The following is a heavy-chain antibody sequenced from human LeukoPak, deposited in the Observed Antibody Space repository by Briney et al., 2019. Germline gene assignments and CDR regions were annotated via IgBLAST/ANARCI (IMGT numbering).Heavy chain of an antibody. CDR3: ARPEVDSSSWSAP. CDR2: ISTDGSTT. V-gene: IGHV3-74*01. CDR1: GFTFSSYW. J-gene: IGHJ5*02. D-gene: IGHD6-13*01. Sequence: PGGSLRLSCAASGFTFSSYWMHWVRQAPGKGLVWVSRISTDGSTTTYADSVKGRFTISRDNAKNTLYLQMNSLRAEDTAVYYCARPEVDSSSWSAPWGQGTLVTVSS.